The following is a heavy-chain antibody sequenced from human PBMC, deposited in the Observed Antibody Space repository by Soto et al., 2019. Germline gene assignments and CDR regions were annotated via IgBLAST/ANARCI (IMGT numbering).Heavy chain of an antibody. Sequence: EVQLLESGGGLVQPGGSLRLSCAASGFTFSSYAMSWVRQAPGKGLEWVSAISGSGGSTYYADSVKGRFTISRDNSKNTLYLQMNSLRAEDTAVYYCAKATVFGVVIIGAFDIWGQGTMVTVSS. CDR3: AKATVFGVVIIGAFDI. CDR1: GFTFSSYA. CDR2: ISGSGGST. J-gene: IGHJ3*02. D-gene: IGHD3-3*01. V-gene: IGHV3-23*01.